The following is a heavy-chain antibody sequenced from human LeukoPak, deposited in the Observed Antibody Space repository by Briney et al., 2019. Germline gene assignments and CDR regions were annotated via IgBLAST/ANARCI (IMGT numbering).Heavy chain of an antibody. CDR1: GFTFSTYW. Sequence: GGSLRLSCAASGFTFSTYWMAWVRQAPGKGLKWVANIKGDESARHQADSVKGRFTIYRDNTQNSVYLQMSSLRGEDTAVYYCARDVGGSLDYWGQGTLVTVSS. D-gene: IGHD1-26*01. V-gene: IGHV3-7*01. J-gene: IGHJ4*02. CDR2: IKGDESAR. CDR3: ARDVGGSLDY.